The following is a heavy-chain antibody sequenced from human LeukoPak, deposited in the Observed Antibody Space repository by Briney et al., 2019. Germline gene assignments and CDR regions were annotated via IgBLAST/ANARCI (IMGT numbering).Heavy chain of an antibody. Sequence: QSGGSLRLSYAASGFTFSSYWMSWVRQVPGKGLQWVANIKQDGSEKDYVDSVKGRFTISRDNAKNSLYLQMNSLRAEDTAIYYCARYCGGDCYGMDVWGQGTTVTVSS. D-gene: IGHD2-21*01. CDR1: GFTFSSYW. CDR2: IKQDGSEK. V-gene: IGHV3-7*01. CDR3: ARYCGGDCYGMDV. J-gene: IGHJ6*02.